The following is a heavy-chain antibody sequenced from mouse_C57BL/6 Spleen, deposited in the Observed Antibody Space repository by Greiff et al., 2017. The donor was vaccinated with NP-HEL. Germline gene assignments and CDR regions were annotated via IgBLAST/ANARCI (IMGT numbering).Heavy chain of an antibody. CDR3: AISPPGSYDAMDY. V-gene: IGHV1-64*01. CDR1: GYTFTSYW. D-gene: IGHD1-1*01. J-gene: IGHJ4*01. CDR2: IHPNSGST. Sequence: QVQLQQPGAELVKPGASVKLSCKASGYTFTSYWMHWVKQRPGQGLEWIGMIHPNSGSTNYNEKFKSKATLTVDKSSSKAYMQLSSLTSEDPAVYYCAISPPGSYDAMDYWGQGTSVTVAS.